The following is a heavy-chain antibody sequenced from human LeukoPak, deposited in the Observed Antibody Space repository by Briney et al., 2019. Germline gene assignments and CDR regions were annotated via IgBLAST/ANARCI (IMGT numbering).Heavy chain of an antibody. J-gene: IGHJ4*02. Sequence: PGGSLRLSCAASGFTFSSYAMSWVRQAPGKGLEWVSAISGSGGSTYYADSVKGRFTISRDNSKNTLYLQMNSLRAEDTAVYYRAKVGGIAAAGNLDYWGQGTLVTVSS. CDR1: GFTFSSYA. CDR2: ISGSGGST. D-gene: IGHD6-13*01. CDR3: AKVGGIAAAGNLDY. V-gene: IGHV3-23*01.